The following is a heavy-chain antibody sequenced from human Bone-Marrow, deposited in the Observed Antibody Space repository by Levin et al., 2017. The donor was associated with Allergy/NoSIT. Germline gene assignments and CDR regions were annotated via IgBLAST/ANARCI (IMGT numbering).Heavy chain of an antibody. CDR2: MNPNSGNT. D-gene: IGHD6-6*01. Sequence: ASVKVSCKASGYTFTSYDINWVRQATGQGLEWMGWMNPNSGNTGYAQKFQGRVTMTRNTSISTAYMELSSLRSEDTAVYYCARHIAARLVCGGENWFDPWGQGTLVTVSS. V-gene: IGHV1-8*01. CDR1: GYTFTSYD. J-gene: IGHJ5*02. CDR3: ARHIAARLVCGGENWFDP.